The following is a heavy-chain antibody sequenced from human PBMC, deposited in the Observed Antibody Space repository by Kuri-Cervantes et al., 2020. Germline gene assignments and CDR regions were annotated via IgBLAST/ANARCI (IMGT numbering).Heavy chain of an antibody. J-gene: IGHJ6*02. CDR2: ISYDGSNK. CDR1: GFTFSSYA. D-gene: IGHD3-10*01. V-gene: IGHV3-30-3*01. CDR3: ARAGGGMDV. Sequence: GESLKISCAASGFTFSSYAMHWVRQAPGKGLEWVAVISYDGSNKYYADSVKGRFTISRDNSKNTLYLQMNSLRAEDTAVYYCARAGGGMDVRGQGTTVTVSS.